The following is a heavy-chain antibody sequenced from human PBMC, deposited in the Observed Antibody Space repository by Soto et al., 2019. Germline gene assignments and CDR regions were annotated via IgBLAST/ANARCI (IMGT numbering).Heavy chain of an antibody. CDR1: GFTFSSYA. V-gene: IGHV3-23*01. CDR2: ISGSGGST. D-gene: IGHD3-10*01. CDR3: AKTGLIVRGVIITPHYGMDV. J-gene: IGHJ6*02. Sequence: SCAASGFTFSSYAMSWVRQAPGKGLEWVSAISGSGGSTYYADSVKGRFTISRDNSKNTLYLQMNSLRAEDTAVYYCAKTGLIVRGVIITPHYGMDVWGQGTTVTVSS.